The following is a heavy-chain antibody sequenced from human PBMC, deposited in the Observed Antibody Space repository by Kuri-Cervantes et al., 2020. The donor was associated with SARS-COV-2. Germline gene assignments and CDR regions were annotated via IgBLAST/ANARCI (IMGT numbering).Heavy chain of an antibody. J-gene: IGHJ4*02. CDR2: ISSSSSTI. D-gene: IGHD3-22*01. CDR3: ARDGGLSVVVIDFAY. CDR1: GFTFSDYY. V-gene: IGHV3-11*04. Sequence: GESLKISCAASGFTFSDYYMSWIRQAPGKGLEWVSYISSSSSTIYYADSVKGRFTISRDNAKNSLYLQMNSLRDEDTAVYYCARDGGLSVVVIDFAYWGQGTLVTVSS.